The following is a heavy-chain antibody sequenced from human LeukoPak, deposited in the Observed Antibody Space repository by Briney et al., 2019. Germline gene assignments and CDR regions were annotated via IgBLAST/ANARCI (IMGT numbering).Heavy chain of an antibody. CDR2: IHYSGST. CDR1: GGSISSNRYY. J-gene: IGHJ4*02. Sequence: PSETLSLTCTVSGGSISSNRYYWGWIRQPPGKGLEWIGNIHYSGSTYYNPSLKTRVTISEDTSKNQFSLKLSSVTAADTAVYYCARLRTYDFWSGYYRDYWGQGTLVTVSS. V-gene: IGHV4-39*01. D-gene: IGHD3-3*01. CDR3: ARLRTYDFWSGYYRDY.